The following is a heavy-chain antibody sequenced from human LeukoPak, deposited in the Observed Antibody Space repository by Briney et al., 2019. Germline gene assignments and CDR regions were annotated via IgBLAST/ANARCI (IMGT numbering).Heavy chain of an antibody. CDR2: INSDGSSR. J-gene: IGHJ6*03. V-gene: IGHV3-74*01. D-gene: IGHD5-12*01. CDR1: GFTFSSTW. Sequence: GGSLRLSCAASGFTFSSTWMHWVRQAPGKGLVWVSRINSDGSSRSYADSVKGRFTISRENAKNTLYLQMDSLRAEDTAIYYCIRTLIVATSPYMDVWGKGTTVTVSS. CDR3: IRTLIVATSPYMDV.